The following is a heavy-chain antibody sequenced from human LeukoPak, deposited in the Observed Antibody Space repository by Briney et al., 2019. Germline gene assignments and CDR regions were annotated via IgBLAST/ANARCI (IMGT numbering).Heavy chain of an antibody. Sequence: SVKVSCKASGDTFSDYAISSVRQAPGPGLEWMGRIIPILRLANYAQKFQGRVTITADKSTSTVYMELSSLRSEDTAVYYCARVPQGGSNPNWFDPWGQGTLVTVSS. V-gene: IGHV1-69*04. D-gene: IGHD2-15*01. CDR3: ARVPQGGSNPNWFDP. J-gene: IGHJ5*02. CDR1: GDTFSDYA. CDR2: IIPILRLA.